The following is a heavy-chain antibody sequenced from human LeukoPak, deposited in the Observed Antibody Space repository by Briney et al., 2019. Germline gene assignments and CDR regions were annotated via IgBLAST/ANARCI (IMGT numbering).Heavy chain of an antibody. CDR3: TIFSG. CDR2: ISYDGSNK. J-gene: IGHJ4*02. D-gene: IGHD2/OR15-2a*01. V-gene: IGHV3-33*01. CDR1: GFTFTSFG. Sequence: PGGSLRLSCAASGFTFTSFGIHWIRQAPGKGLEWVALISYDGSNKYYADSVKGRFSISRDNSKNTVFLQMNSLRVEDTAMYYCTIFSGWGQGTLVTVSS.